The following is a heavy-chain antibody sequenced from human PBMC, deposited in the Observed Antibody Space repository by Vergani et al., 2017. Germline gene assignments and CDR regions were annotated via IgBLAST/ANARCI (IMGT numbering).Heavy chain of an antibody. CDR1: GESFSSFY. D-gene: IGHD1-1*01. V-gene: IGHV4-34*02. CDR2: INNDGHT. J-gene: IGHJ4*02. Sequence: QVQLQQWGAGVVKPSGTLSLTCAVFGESFSSFYWSWIRQPPGKGLEWIGEINNDGHTNYNPSLENRVTVSRDTAKNQFSLNLMSVTAADTAMYYCALRPRVNLVGGEIGTKRTFDYWSQGSLGTVSS. CDR3: ALRPRVNLVGGEIGTKRTFDY.